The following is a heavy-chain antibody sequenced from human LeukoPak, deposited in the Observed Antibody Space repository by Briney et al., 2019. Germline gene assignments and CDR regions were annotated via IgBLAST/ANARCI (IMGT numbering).Heavy chain of an antibody. V-gene: IGHV1-2*02. J-gene: IGHJ5*02. CDR2: INPNSGGT. CDR1: GYTFTGYY. CDR3: ARDYYGSGSYYWFDP. D-gene: IGHD3-10*01. Sequence: ASVKVSCKASGYTFTGYYVHWVRQAPGQGLEWMGWINPNSGGTNYAQKFQGRVTVTRDTSISTAYMELSRLRSDDTAVYYCARDYYGSGSYYWFDPWGQGTLVTVSS.